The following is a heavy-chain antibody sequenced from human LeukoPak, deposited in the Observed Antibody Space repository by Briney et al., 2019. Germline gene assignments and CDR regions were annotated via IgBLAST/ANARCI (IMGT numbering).Heavy chain of an antibody. Sequence: ASVKVSCKASGYTFTGYYMHWVRQAPGQGLEWMGWIYPNSGGTNYAQKFQGRVTMTRDTSISTAYMELSRLRSDDTAVYYCAVYGSGRDYFDYWGQGTLVTVSS. CDR2: IYPNSGGT. CDR1: GYTFTGYY. D-gene: IGHD3-10*01. J-gene: IGHJ4*02. V-gene: IGHV1-2*02. CDR3: AVYGSGRDYFDY.